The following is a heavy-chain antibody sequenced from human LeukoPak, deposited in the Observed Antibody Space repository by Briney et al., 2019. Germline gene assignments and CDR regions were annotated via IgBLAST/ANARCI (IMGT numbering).Heavy chain of an antibody. V-gene: IGHV4-39*07. D-gene: IGHD2-15*01. CDR1: GGSISSSSYY. CDR3: ARCFGGFDY. Sequence: PSETLSLTCTVSGGSISSSSYYWGWIRQPPGKGLEWIGSIYYSGSTYYNPSLKSRVTISVDTSKNQFSLKLSSVTAADTAVYYCARCFGGFDYWGQGTLVTVSS. J-gene: IGHJ4*02. CDR2: IYYSGST.